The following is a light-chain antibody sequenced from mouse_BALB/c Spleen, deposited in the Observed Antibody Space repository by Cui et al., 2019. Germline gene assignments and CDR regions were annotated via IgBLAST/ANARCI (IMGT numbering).Light chain of an antibody. Sequence: DIVMTQSHKFMSTSVGDRVSITCKASQDVGTAVAWYQQKPGQSPKLLIYWASTRHTGVPDRFTGSGSGTDFTLTISNVQSEDLADYFCQQYSSYPYTFGGVTKLEIK. V-gene: IGKV6-23*01. CDR1: QDVGTA. J-gene: IGKJ2*01. CDR2: WAS. CDR3: QQYSSYPYT.